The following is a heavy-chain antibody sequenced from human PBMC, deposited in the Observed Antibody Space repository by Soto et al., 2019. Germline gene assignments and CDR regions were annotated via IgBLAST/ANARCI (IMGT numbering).Heavy chain of an antibody. Sequence: SETLSLTCTVSGGSISNSDSYWGWIRQPPGKGLEWIGSISSSGNTYYNPSLKSRVTISVDTSKNQLSLKLKSVTAADTAVYYCARHADSSSSGWYSVHFDYWGQGTLVTVSS. CDR3: ARHADSSSSGWYSVHFDY. V-gene: IGHV4-39*01. J-gene: IGHJ4*02. D-gene: IGHD6-19*01. CDR2: ISSSGNT. CDR1: GGSISNSDSY.